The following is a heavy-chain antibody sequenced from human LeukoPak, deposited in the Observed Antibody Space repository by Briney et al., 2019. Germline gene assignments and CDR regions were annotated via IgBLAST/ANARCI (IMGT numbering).Heavy chain of an antibody. CDR1: GGSISTYY. J-gene: IGHJ3*02. Sequence: TSETLSLTCTVSGGSISTYYWSWIRQPPGKGLEWIGYIYYSGSTNYNPSLKSRVTISVDTSKNQFSLKLSSLTAADAAVYYCARHQGSWSFGFAFDIWGQGTMVTVSS. CDR3: ARHQGSWSFGFAFDI. CDR2: IYYSGST. V-gene: IGHV4-59*08. D-gene: IGHD5-18*01.